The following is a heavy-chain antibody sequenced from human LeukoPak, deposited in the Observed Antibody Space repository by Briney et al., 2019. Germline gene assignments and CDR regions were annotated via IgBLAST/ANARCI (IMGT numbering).Heavy chain of an antibody. V-gene: IGHV3-7*01. Sequence: GGSLRLSCAASGFTFSSYGMSWVRQAPGKGLEWVASIKQDGSEKYYVDSVKGRFTVSRDNAENSLYLQMSSLRVEDTATYYCVRGSSFGSYWGQGTLVTVSS. D-gene: IGHD3-10*01. J-gene: IGHJ4*02. CDR1: GFTFSSYG. CDR3: VRGSSFGSY. CDR2: IKQDGSEK.